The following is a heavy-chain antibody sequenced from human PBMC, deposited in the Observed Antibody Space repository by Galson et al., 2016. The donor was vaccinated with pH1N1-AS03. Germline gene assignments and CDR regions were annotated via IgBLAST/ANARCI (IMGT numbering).Heavy chain of an antibody. V-gene: IGHV1-18*01. D-gene: IGHD3-10*01. CDR2: INTYNGHT. CDR1: GYTFTNNG. J-gene: IGHJ4*02. Sequence: SVKVSCKASGYTFTNNGISWVRQAPGQGLEWMGWINTYNGHTNYAQKFQGRVTITADIFTYTAYMELSGLSSEDTAVYYCARGLTYHFGSGSVFWGQGTLVTVSS. CDR3: ARGLTYHFGSGSVF.